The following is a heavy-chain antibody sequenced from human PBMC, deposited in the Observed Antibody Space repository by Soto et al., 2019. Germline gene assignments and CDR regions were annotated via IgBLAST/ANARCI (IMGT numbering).Heavy chain of an antibody. D-gene: IGHD6-13*01. V-gene: IGHV4-34*01. CDR3: ARSTAAAGTTFDY. J-gene: IGHJ4*02. Sequence: SETLSLTCAVYGGSFSGYYWSWIRQPPGKGLEWIGEINHSGSTNYNPSLKSRATISVDTSKNQFSLKLSSVTAADTAVYYCARSTAAAGTTFDYWGQGTLVTVSS. CDR1: GGSFSGYY. CDR2: INHSGST.